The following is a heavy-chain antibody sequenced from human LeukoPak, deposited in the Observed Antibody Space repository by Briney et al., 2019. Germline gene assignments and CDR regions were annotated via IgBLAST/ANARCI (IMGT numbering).Heavy chain of an antibody. D-gene: IGHD4-17*01. CDR2: TFESGST. V-gene: IGHV4-4*02. CDR3: ARHGDCYFDY. J-gene: IGHJ4*02. CDR1: GDPISSSHW. Sequence: SGTLSLTCVVSGDPISSSHWWSWVRQPTGKGLEWIGETFESGSTHYNPSLKSRVTMSVDKSNNQIYLNLYSVTAADTAVYYCARHGDCYFDYWGQGTLVTVSS.